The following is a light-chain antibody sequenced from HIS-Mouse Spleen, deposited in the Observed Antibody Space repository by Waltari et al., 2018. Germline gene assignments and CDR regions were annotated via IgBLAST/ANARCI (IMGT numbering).Light chain of an antibody. Sequence: SYELTQPPSVSVSPGQTARITCSGDALPKKYAYWYQQKSGQAPVLVIYEDSQRPSGIPARVAGSSSGTMATLTISGAQVEDEADYYCYSTDSSGNHRVFGGGTKLTVL. J-gene: IGLJ2*01. V-gene: IGLV3-10*01. CDR3: YSTDSSGNHRV. CDR2: EDS. CDR1: ALPKKY.